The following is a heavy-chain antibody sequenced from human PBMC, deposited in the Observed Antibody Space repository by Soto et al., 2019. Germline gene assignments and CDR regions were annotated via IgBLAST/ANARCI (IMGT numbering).Heavy chain of an antibody. CDR3: ARGGYSYGYSGFDP. D-gene: IGHD5-18*01. Sequence: ASVKVSCKASGYTFTSYDINWVRQATGQGLEWMGWMNPNSGNTGYAQKFQGRATMTRNTSISTAYMELSSLRSEDTAVYYCARGGYSYGYSGFDPWGQGTPVTVSS. CDR1: GYTFTSYD. CDR2: MNPNSGNT. V-gene: IGHV1-8*01. J-gene: IGHJ5*02.